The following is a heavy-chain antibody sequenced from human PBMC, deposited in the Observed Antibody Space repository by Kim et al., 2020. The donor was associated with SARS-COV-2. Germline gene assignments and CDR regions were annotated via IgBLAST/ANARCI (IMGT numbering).Heavy chain of an antibody. J-gene: IGHJ3*02. Sequence: GGSLRLSCAASGFTFSSYAMHWVRQAPGKGLEWVAVISYDGSNKYYADSVKGRFTISRDNSKNTLYLQMNSLRAEDTAVYYCARAPDSTRSRTFDIWGQGTMVTVSS. CDR3: ARAPDSTRSRTFDI. CDR2: ISYDGSNK. CDR1: GFTFSSYA. D-gene: IGHD3-22*01. V-gene: IGHV3-30-3*01.